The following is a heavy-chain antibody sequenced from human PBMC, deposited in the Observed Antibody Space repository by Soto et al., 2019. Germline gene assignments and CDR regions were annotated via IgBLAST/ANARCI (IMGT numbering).Heavy chain of an antibody. CDR1: GFTFSSYA. D-gene: IGHD6-19*01. V-gene: IGHV3-23*01. CDR3: AALGGSGWHYGMDV. Sequence: GGSLRLSCAASGFTFSSYAMSWVRQAPGKGLEWVSAISGSGGSTYYADSVKGRFTISRDNSKNTLYLQMNSLRAEDTAVYYCAALGGSGWHYGMDVWGQGTTVTVSS. J-gene: IGHJ6*02. CDR2: ISGSGGST.